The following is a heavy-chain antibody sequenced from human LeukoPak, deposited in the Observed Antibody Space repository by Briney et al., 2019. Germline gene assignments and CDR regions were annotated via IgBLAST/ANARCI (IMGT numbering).Heavy chain of an antibody. D-gene: IGHD3-22*01. CDR1: GFTFSRYA. Sequence: PGGSLRLSCAASGFTFSRYAMHWVRQAPGKGLEWVAVTSPDGNEKYYADSVKGRFTISRDNSKNTEFLQMNSLSTEDTAVYSCFTGSAYYYDSWGQGTLVTVSS. CDR3: FTGSAYYYDS. CDR2: TSPDGNEK. V-gene: IGHV3-30*01. J-gene: IGHJ5*01.